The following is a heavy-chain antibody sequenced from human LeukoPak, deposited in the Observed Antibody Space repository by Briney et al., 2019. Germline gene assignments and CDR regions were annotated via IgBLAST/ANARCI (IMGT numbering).Heavy chain of an antibody. CDR1: GGSISSSSYY. V-gene: IGHV4-39*07. D-gene: IGHD3-3*01. Sequence: PSETLSLTCTVSGGSISSSSYYWGWIRQPPGKGLEWIGSIYYSGSTYYNPSLKSRVTISVDTSKNQFSLKLSSVTAADTAVYYCARGDYLDFWSGYSNYFDYWGQGTLVTVSS. CDR2: IYYSGST. CDR3: ARGDYLDFWSGYSNYFDY. J-gene: IGHJ4*02.